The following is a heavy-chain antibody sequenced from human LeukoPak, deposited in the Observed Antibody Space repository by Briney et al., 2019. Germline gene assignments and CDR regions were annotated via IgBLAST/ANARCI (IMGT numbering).Heavy chain of an antibody. V-gene: IGHV1-2*02. Sequence: ASVKVSCKASGYAFTGYYMHWVRQAPGQGLEWMGWINPNSGGTNYAQKFQGRVTMTRDTSISTAYTELSRLRSDDTAVYYCAREYCSSTSRYRRYYYYYYGMDVWGQGTTVTVSS. J-gene: IGHJ6*02. CDR2: INPNSGGT. CDR3: AREYCSSTSRYRRYYYYYYGMDV. CDR1: GYAFTGYY. D-gene: IGHD2-2*01.